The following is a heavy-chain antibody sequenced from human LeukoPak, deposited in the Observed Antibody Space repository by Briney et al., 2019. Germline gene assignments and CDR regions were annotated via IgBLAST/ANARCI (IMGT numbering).Heavy chain of an antibody. CDR2: IYHTGIT. J-gene: IGHJ4*02. CDR1: GASISSAGYY. CDR3: AGPYNYYFDY. Sequence: SQTLSLTCTVSGASISSAGYYWSWIRQPTGEGLEWIGYIYHTGITYYNPSLKSRVTISVDTSKNQFSLKLSSVPAADTAVYYCAGPYNYYFDYWGQGALVTVSS. V-gene: IGHV4-30-4*01. D-gene: IGHD5-24*01.